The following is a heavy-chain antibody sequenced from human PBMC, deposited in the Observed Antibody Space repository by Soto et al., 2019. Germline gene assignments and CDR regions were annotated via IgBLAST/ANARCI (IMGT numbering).Heavy chain of an antibody. CDR1: GFTFSSYS. J-gene: IGHJ5*02. Sequence: GGSLRLSCAASGFTFSSYSMNWVRQAPGKGLEWVSYISGSGGNTYYADSVKGRFTISRDNSKNTLYLQMNSLRAEDTAVYYCAKQPHYDFWNGYSNWFDPWGQGTLVTVSS. V-gene: IGHV3-23*01. CDR2: ISGSGGNT. D-gene: IGHD3-3*01. CDR3: AKQPHYDFWNGYSNWFDP.